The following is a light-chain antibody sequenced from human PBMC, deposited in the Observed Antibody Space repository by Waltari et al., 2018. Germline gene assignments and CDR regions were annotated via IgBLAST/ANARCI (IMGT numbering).Light chain of an antibody. CDR1: RSDIGGYNY. CDR2: EVH. V-gene: IGLV2-8*01. J-gene: IGLJ2*01. CDR3: GSFVAK. Sequence: QSALTQPPSASASLGPSVTISCTGTRSDIGGYNYVSWFPQYPGKAPKLIIYEVHKRPSGVPDRFTGSKSGNTASLTVSGLQPEDEADYYCGSFVAKFGGGTKLTVL.